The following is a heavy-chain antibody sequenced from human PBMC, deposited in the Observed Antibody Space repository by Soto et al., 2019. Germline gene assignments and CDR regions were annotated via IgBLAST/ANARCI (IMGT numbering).Heavy chain of an antibody. J-gene: IGHJ6*02. CDR2: IYYGGST. CDR3: ARDYPMVRGVIPYGMDV. V-gene: IGHV4-61*01. D-gene: IGHD3-10*01. Sequence: SETLSLTCTVSGGSVSSGSYYWSWIRQPPGKGLEWIGYIYYGGSTNYNPSLKSRVTISVDTSKNQFSLKLSSVTAADTAVYYCARDYPMVRGVIPYGMDVWGQGTTVTVSS. CDR1: GGSVSSGSYY.